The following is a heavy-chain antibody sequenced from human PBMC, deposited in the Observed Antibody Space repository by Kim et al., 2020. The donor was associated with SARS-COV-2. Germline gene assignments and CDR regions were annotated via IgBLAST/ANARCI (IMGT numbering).Heavy chain of an antibody. CDR1: GGSISSYY. J-gene: IGHJ4*02. D-gene: IGHD3-10*01. V-gene: IGHV4-59*13. Sequence: SETLSLTCTVSGGSISSYYWSWIRQPPGKGLEWIGYIYYSGSTNYNPSLKSRVTISVDTSKNQFSLKLSSVTAADTAVYYCAREAMVRGLHFDYWGQGTLVTVSS. CDR3: AREAMVRGLHFDY. CDR2: IYYSGST.